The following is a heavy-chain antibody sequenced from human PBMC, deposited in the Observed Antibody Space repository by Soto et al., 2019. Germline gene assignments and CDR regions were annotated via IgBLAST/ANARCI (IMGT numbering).Heavy chain of an antibody. Sequence: GGSLRLSCAASGFTFSSYGMHWVRQAPGKGLEWVAVISYDGSNKYYADSVKGRFTISRDNSKNTLYLQMNSLRAEDTAVYYCAKIDLPGIAAAGLYYYGMDVWGQGTTVTVSS. CDR1: GFTFSSYG. J-gene: IGHJ6*02. CDR3: AKIDLPGIAAAGLYYYGMDV. CDR2: ISYDGSNK. D-gene: IGHD6-13*01. V-gene: IGHV3-30*18.